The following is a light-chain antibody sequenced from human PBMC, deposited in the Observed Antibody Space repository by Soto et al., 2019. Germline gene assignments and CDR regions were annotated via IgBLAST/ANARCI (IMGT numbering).Light chain of an antibody. CDR2: AAS. Sequence: DLQMTQSPSSVSASVGDRVTITCRASQDISTRLVWYQQNPGKAPKLLIYAASSLQSGVPSRFSGSGSGTDFILTISSLQPEDFATYYCQQADSFPFTFGPGTKVDIK. CDR1: QDISTR. CDR3: QQADSFPFT. J-gene: IGKJ3*01. V-gene: IGKV1-12*01.